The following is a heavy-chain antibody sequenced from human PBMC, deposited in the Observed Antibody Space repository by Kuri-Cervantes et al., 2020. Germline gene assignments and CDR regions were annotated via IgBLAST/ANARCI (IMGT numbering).Heavy chain of an antibody. V-gene: IGHV3-33*08. Sequence: GGSLRLSCAASGFTFRSFWMHWVRQAPGKGLEWVAVIWYDGSNKYYADSVKGRFTISRDNSKNTLYLQMNSLRAEDTAVYYCASPHDYGDYYGMDVWGQGTTVTVSS. CDR3: ASPHDYGDYYGMDV. D-gene: IGHD4-17*01. CDR2: IWYDGSNK. CDR1: GFTFRSFW. J-gene: IGHJ6*02.